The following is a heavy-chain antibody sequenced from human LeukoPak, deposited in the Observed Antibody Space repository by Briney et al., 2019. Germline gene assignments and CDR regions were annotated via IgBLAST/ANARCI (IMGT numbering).Heavy chain of an antibody. J-gene: IGHJ4*02. CDR1: GFTVSGSY. D-gene: IGHD6-19*01. V-gene: IGHV3-53*01. Sequence: GGSLRLSCAASGFTVSGSYMSWVRQAPGKGLEWVSVIYSGGSTYYADSVKGRFTISRDNSKNTLYLQMNSLRAEDTAVYYCARSYSSGWYDFDYWGQGTLVTVSS. CDR3: ARSYSSGWYDFDY. CDR2: IYSGGST.